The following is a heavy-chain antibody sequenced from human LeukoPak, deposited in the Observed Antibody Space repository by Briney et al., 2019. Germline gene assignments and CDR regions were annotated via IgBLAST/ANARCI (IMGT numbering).Heavy chain of an antibody. V-gene: IGHV3-11*01. Sequence: GGSLRLSCAASGFTFSDCYMSWIRQAPGKGLEWVSYISSSGSTIYYADSVKGRFTISRDNAKNSLYLQMNSLRAEDTAVYYCARGYYYDSSGYYRPTGYYYGMDVWGQGTTVTVSS. CDR3: ARGYYYDSSGYYRPTGYYYGMDV. CDR1: GFTFSDCY. CDR2: ISSSGSTI. D-gene: IGHD3-22*01. J-gene: IGHJ6*02.